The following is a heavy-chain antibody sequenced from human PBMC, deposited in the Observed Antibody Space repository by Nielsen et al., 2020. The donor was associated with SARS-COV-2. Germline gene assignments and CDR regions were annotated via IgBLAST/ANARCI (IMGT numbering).Heavy chain of an antibody. Sequence: SETLSLTCTVSGGSISSYYWSWIRQPPGKGLEWIGYIYYSGSTNYNPSLKSRVTISVHTSKNQFSLKLSSVTAADTAVYYCARHLYYYGSGTYFDCWGQGTLVTVSS. CDR1: GGSISSYY. CDR3: ARHLYYYGSGTYFDC. CDR2: IYYSGST. V-gene: IGHV4-59*01. D-gene: IGHD3-10*01. J-gene: IGHJ4*02.